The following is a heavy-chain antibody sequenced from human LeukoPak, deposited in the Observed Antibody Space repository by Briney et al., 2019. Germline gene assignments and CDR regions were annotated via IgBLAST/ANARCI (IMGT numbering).Heavy chain of an antibody. CDR3: ARDRTGTYYY. J-gene: IGHJ4*02. CDR1: GYSINSGYY. V-gene: IGHV4-38-2*02. CDR2: IYHSGST. Sequence: SETLSLTCAVSGYSINSGYYWGWIRQPPGKGLEWIGSIYHSGSTYYNPSLKSRVTISVDTSKNQFSLKLSSVTAADTAVYYCARDRTGTYYYWGQGTLVTVSS. D-gene: IGHD1-7*01.